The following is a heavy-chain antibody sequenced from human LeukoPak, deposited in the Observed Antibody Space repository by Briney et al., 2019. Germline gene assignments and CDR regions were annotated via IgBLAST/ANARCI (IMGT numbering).Heavy chain of an antibody. Sequence: PSETLSLTCTVSGGSISSYYWSWIRQPPGKGLEWIGYVDYSGNTEYNLSLQSRVTISMDTANYQFFLRLTSVIAADTAVYFCARTLAREDGWFKIDYWGQGVPVTVSP. CDR3: ARTLAREDGWFKIDY. J-gene: IGHJ4*02. V-gene: IGHV4-59*12. D-gene: IGHD6-19*01. CDR2: VDYSGNT. CDR1: GGSISSYY.